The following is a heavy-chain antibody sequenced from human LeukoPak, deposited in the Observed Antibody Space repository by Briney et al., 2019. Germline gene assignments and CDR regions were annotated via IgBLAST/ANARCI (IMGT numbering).Heavy chain of an antibody. CDR3: ARGYGGSQGMDV. V-gene: IGHV1-24*01. CDR2: FDPEDGET. Sequence: ASVKVSCKVSGYTLTELSMHWVRQAPGKGLEWMGGFDPEDGETIYAQNFQGRVTMTEDTSTDTAYMELSSLRSEDTAVYYCARGYGGSQGMDVWGQGTTVTVSS. J-gene: IGHJ6*02. CDR1: GYTLTELS. D-gene: IGHD4-23*01.